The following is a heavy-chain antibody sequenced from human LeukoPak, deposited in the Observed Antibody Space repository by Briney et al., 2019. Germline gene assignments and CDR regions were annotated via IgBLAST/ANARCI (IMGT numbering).Heavy chain of an antibody. CDR2: IIPIFGTA. Sequence: SVKVSCKASGGTFSSYAISWVRQAPGQGLEWMGGIIPIFGTANYAQKFQGRVTTTADESTSTAYMELSSLRSEDTAVYYCARDTLVVPAAISGRYYYYGMDVWGKGTTVTVSS. CDR1: GGTFSSYA. V-gene: IGHV1-69*01. J-gene: IGHJ6*04. D-gene: IGHD2-2*01. CDR3: ARDTLVVPAAISGRYYYYGMDV.